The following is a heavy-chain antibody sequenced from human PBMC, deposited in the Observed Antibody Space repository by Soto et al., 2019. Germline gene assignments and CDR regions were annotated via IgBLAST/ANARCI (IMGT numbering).Heavy chain of an antibody. V-gene: IGHV4-30-4*01. CDR2: IYYSGST. J-gene: IGHJ6*02. Sequence: QVQLQESGPGLVKPSQTLSLTCTVSGGSISSGDDFWTWIRQPPGKGLEWIGYIYYSGSTYYNPSLKSRLTMSVDTSKIKFSLKVSSVTAADTAVYYCARDRAKWKDYYYYGMDVWGQGTTVTVSS. CDR3: ARDRAKWKDYYYYGMDV. CDR1: GGSISSGDDF. D-gene: IGHD1-20*01.